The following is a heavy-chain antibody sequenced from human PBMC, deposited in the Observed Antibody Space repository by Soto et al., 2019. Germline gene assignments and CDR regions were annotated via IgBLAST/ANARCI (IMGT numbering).Heavy chain of an antibody. CDR2: ISGTGGTT. V-gene: IGHV3-23*01. Sequence: EVQLWESGGGLVQPGGSLRLSCAASGFTFSSYAMSWVRQAPGKGLEWVSAISGTGGTTYYADSVKGRFTISRDNSRNTLHLQVNSLRAEDTAIYYGAKFFVETGGSSGWPWSFHFWGQGTLVTVSS. D-gene: IGHD6-25*01. J-gene: IGHJ4*02. CDR3: AKFFVETGGSSGWPWSFHF. CDR1: GFTFSSYA.